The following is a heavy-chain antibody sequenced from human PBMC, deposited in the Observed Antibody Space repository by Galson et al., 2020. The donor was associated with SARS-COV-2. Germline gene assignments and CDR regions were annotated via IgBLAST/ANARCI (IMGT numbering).Heavy chain of an antibody. V-gene: IGHV3-64D*06. J-gene: IGHJ5*02. Sequence: GGSLRLSCSASGFIFSDYAMHWVRQAPGKGLEYVSAISSNGGTLFYADSVNGRFTMSRDNSRSMFYLQMTALRPEDTAFYYCLSYSSTRQNHWGQGTLVTVSS. CDR1: GFIFSDYA. CDR2: ISSNGGTL. CDR3: LSYSSTRQNH. D-gene: IGHD2-2*01.